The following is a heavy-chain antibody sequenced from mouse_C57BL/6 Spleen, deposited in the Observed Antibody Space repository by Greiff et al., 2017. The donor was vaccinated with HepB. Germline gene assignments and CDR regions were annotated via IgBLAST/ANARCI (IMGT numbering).Heavy chain of an antibody. CDR2: IDPNSGGT. Sequence: QVQLQQPGAELVKPGASVKLSCKASGYTFTSYWMHWVKQRPGRGLEWIGRIDPNSGGTKYNEKFKSKATLTVDKPSSPAYMQLSSMTSEDSAVNNRARGNGEEGRSKWYFDVWGTGTTVTVSS. J-gene: IGHJ1*03. CDR3: ARGNGEEGRSKWYFDV. CDR1: GYTFTSYW. D-gene: IGHD1-1*01. V-gene: IGHV1-72*01.